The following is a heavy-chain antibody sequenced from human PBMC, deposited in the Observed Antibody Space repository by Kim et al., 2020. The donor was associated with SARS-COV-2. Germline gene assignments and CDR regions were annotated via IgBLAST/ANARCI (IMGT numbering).Heavy chain of an antibody. CDR2: IIPIVGRA. D-gene: IGHD5-12*01. CDR1: GGAFRNYA. Sequence: SVKVSCKTSGGAFRNYAISWVRQAPGRGLEWMGGIIPIVGRANYAQKFQGTVTISADESTTTAYMELRSLTSEDTAVYFCARSYSDYESHYYYYYGMDIWGQGTTVTVSS. J-gene: IGHJ6*02. V-gene: IGHV1-69*13. CDR3: ARSYSDYESHYYYYYGMDI.